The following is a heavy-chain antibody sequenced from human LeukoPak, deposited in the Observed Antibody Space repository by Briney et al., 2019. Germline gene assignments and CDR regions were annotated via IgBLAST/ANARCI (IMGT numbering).Heavy chain of an antibody. J-gene: IGHJ3*02. V-gene: IGHV4-34*01. Sequence: SETLSLTCAVYGGSFSGYYWSWIRQPPGKGLEWIGEINHSGSTNYNPSLKSRVTISVDTSKNQFSLKLSSVTAADTAVYYCARGEIPAAIAAFDIWGQGTMVTVSS. CDR3: ARGEIPAAIAAFDI. D-gene: IGHD2-2*02. CDR2: INHSGST. CDR1: GGSFSGYY.